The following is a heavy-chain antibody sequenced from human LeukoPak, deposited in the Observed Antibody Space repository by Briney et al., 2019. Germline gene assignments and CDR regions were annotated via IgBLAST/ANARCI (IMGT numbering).Heavy chain of an antibody. CDR1: GFTFSSYS. CDR3: ARQTRHRVPPSFNIAVGRRGAFDY. V-gene: IGHV3-21*01. D-gene: IGHD6-19*01. Sequence: PGGSLRLSCAASGFTFSSYSMNWVRQAPGKGLEWVSSISSSSSYIYYADSVKGRFTISRDNAKNSLYLQMNSLRAEDTAVYYCARQTRHRVPPSFNIAVGRRGAFDYWGQGTLVTVSS. CDR2: ISSSSSYI. J-gene: IGHJ4*02.